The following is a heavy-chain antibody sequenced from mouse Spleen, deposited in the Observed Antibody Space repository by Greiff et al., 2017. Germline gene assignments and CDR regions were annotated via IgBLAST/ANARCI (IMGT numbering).Heavy chain of an antibody. CDR3: ARRYGSSPRAMDY. D-gene: IGHD1-1*01. J-gene: IGHJ4*01. CDR2: IDPYTGGT. Sequence: EVQVVESGPELVKPGASVKVSCKASGYAFTSYNMYWVKQSHGKSLEWIGYIDPYTGGTSYNQKFKGKATLTVDKSSSTAYMHLNSLTSEDSAVYYCARRYGSSPRAMDYWGQGTSVTVSS. CDR1: GYAFTSYN. V-gene: IGHV1S135*01.